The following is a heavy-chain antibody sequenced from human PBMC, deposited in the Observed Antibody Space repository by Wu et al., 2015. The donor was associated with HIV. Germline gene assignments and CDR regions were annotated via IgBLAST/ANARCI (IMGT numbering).Heavy chain of an antibody. CDR1: GGAFSSYA. Sequence: QVQLVQSGAEVKKPGSSVKVSCKASGGAFSSYAITWVRQAPGQGLEWMGRIIPMLGITQIARELQGRVTITADESTSTAYLELNSLRSDDTAVYYCAGPLPPYCRGYNCLDAFDIWGQGTMVTVSS. CDR3: AGPLPPYCRGYNCLDAFDI. CDR2: IIPMLGIT. J-gene: IGHJ3*02. D-gene: IGHD2-15*01. V-gene: IGHV1-69*10.